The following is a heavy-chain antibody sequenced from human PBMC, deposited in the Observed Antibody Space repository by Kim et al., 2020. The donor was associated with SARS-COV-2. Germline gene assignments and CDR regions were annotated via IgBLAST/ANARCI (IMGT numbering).Heavy chain of an antibody. Sequence: GGSLRLSCAASGFSFSNYAMNWVRQAPGEGLEWVSGISSSGDSTFYADSVKGRFSVSRDNSKNTLYLQLNSLRAEDTAVYYCAKSSIYSGSGAYYYWGQGTLVTVSS. CDR1: GFSFSNYA. CDR3: AKSSIYSGSGAYYY. V-gene: IGHV3-23*01. CDR2: ISSSGDST. J-gene: IGHJ4*02. D-gene: IGHD3-10*01.